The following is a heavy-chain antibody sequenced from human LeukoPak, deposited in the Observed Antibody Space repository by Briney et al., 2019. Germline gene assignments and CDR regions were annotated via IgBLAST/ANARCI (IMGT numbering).Heavy chain of an antibody. V-gene: IGHV3-11*01. J-gene: IGHJ3*02. Sequence: GGSLRLSCAASGFTFSDYYMSWIRQALGKRLEWVSYISSSGSTIYYADSVKGRFTISRDNAKNSLYLQMNSLRAEDTAVYYCARDCSAVIAAAGTAGAFDTWGQGTMVTVSS. CDR3: ARDCSAVIAAAGTAGAFDT. CDR1: GFTFSDYY. CDR2: ISSSGSTI. D-gene: IGHD6-13*01.